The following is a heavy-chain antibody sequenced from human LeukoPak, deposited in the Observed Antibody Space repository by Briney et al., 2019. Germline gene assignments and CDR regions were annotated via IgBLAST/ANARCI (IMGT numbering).Heavy chain of an antibody. Sequence: GGSLGLSCAASGFTVSSNYMSWVRQAPGKGLEWVSVIYNGGYTYYADSVKGRFTISRDNPKNTLYLQMNSLRADDTAVYYCAKTGNPPTGDYWGQGTLVTVSS. J-gene: IGHJ4*02. CDR1: GFTVSSNY. D-gene: IGHD1-1*01. CDR2: IYNGGYT. V-gene: IGHV3-53*01. CDR3: AKTGNPPTGDY.